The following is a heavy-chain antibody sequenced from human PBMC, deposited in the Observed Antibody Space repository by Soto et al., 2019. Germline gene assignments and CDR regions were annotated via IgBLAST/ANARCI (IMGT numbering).Heavy chain of an antibody. CDR1: GFAFRHNY. D-gene: IGHD1-26*01. CDR2: ISTSGSPA. Sequence: PGGSLRLSCTVSGFAFRHNYLTWIRQAPGKGLEWLSYISTSGSPAYYADSVKGRFTISTDNAKKSLYLQMDSLRAEDTGVYYCETGGIYYEAWGQGTLVTVSS. J-gene: IGHJ5*02. V-gene: IGHV3-11*01. CDR3: ETGGIYYEA.